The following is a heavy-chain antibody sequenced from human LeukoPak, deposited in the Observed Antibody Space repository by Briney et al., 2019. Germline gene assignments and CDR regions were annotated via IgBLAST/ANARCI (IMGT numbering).Heavy chain of an antibody. D-gene: IGHD6-19*01. CDR1: GGSFSGYY. CDR3: ARDSSGWYYFDY. J-gene: IGHJ4*02. Sequence: ETLSLTCAVYGGSFSGYYWSWIRQAPGKGLEWVSVIYSGGSTFYADSVKGRFTISRDKSKNTLYLQMNSLGADDTAVYYCARDSSGWYYFDYWGQGSLVTVSS. V-gene: IGHV3-53*05. CDR2: IYSGGST.